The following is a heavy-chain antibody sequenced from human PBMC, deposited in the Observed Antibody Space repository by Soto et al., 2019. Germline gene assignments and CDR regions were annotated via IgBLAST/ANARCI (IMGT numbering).Heavy chain of an antibody. J-gene: IGHJ4*02. V-gene: IGHV1-18*01. CDR2: ISAYNGNT. CDR3: ARDRYYYDSSGYGYDY. D-gene: IGHD3-22*01. Sequence: ASVKVSCKASGYTFTSYGISWVRQAPGQGLEWMGWISAYNGNTNYAQKLQGRVTMTTDTSTSTAYMELRSLRSDDTAVYYCARDRYYYDSSGYGYDYWGQGTLVTVSS. CDR1: GYTFTSYG.